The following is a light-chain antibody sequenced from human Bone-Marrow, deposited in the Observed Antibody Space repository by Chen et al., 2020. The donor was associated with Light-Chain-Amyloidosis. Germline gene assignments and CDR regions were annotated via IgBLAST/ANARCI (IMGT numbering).Light chain of an antibody. J-gene: IGKJ4*01. V-gene: IGKV3-20*01. CDR2: GSS. CDR3: QQYGTSPLT. CDR1: QTISSNY. Sequence: IVLTQYPGTRSLAPGEGANLSCRASQTISSNYLTWYQQKFGQAPRLLIYGSSSRATGIPDRFTGSGSGTDFTLTINRLEPEDFAMYYCQQYGTSPLTFGGGTKVEIK.